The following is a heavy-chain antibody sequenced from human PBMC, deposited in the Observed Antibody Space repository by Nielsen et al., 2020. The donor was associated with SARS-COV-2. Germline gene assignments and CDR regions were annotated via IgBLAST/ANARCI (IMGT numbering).Heavy chain of an antibody. V-gene: IGHV1-69*01. D-gene: IGHD3-3*01. Sequence: WVRQAPGQGLEWMGGIIPMFGTGNYAQKFQGRVTITADESTSTAYMELSSLRSEDTAVYYCARAPVNYDFWSGYSDYFDYWGQGTLVTVSS. J-gene: IGHJ4*02. CDR2: IIPMFGTG. CDR3: ARAPVNYDFWSGYSDYFDY.